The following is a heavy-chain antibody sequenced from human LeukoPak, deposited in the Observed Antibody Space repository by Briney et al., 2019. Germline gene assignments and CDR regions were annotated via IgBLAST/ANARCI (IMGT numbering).Heavy chain of an antibody. Sequence: SETLSLTCAVYGGSFSGYYWSWIRQPPGKGLEWIGEINHSGSTNYNPSLKSRVTISVDTSKNQFSLKLSSVTAADTAVYYCARGLGYSNYYYYYGMDVWGQGTTVTVSS. CDR3: ARGLGYSNYYYYYGMDV. V-gene: IGHV4-34*01. J-gene: IGHJ6*02. D-gene: IGHD4-11*01. CDR1: GGSFSGYY. CDR2: INHSGST.